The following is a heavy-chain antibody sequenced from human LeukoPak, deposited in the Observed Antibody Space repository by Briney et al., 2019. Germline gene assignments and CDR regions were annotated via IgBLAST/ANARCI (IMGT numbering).Heavy chain of an antibody. V-gene: IGHV3-30-3*01. CDR2: ISYDGSNK. CDR3: ARDKAPRYSSGWYYFDY. J-gene: IGHJ4*02. CDR1: GFTFSSYA. Sequence: GGSLRLSCAASGFTFSSYAMHWVRQAPGKGLEWVAVISYDGSNKYYADSVKGRFTISRDNSKNTLYLQMNSLRAADTAVYYCARDKAPRYSSGWYYFDYWGQGTLVTVSS. D-gene: IGHD6-19*01.